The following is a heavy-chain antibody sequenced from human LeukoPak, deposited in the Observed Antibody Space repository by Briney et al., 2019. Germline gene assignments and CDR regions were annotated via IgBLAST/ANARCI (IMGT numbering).Heavy chain of an antibody. J-gene: IGHJ4*02. V-gene: IGHV4-4*07. CDR3: ARDRTYYDSTGYYYDF. D-gene: IGHD3-22*01. Sequence: SETLSLTCXVSGDSISSYYWSWIRQPAGKGLEWIARMSGSGSTNYNPSLKSRVTLSVDTSKNQFSLNLNSVTAADTAVYYCARDRTYYDSTGYYYDFWGQGILVTVSS. CDR1: GDSISSYY. CDR2: MSGSGST.